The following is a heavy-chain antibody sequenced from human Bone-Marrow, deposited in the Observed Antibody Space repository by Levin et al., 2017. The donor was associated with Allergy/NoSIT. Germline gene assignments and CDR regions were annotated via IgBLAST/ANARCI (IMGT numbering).Heavy chain of an antibody. CDR2: MYHSGNT. CDR1: GDSISGSTYY. J-gene: IGHJ4*02. D-gene: IGHD5-12*01. CDR3: ARQKSYSLDS. Sequence: SCTVSGDSISGSTYYWGWIRQPPGKGLEWIGTMYHSGNTYYNPSLKSRVTLSVDTSKNQFSLRLSSVTAADTAVYYCARQKSYSLDSWGQGTLVTVSS. V-gene: IGHV4-39*01.